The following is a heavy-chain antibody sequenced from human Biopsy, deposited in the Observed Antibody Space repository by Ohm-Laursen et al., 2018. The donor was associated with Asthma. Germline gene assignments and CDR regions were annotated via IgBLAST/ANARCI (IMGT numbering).Heavy chain of an antibody. V-gene: IGHV4-30-4*01. J-gene: IGHJ4*02. CDR3: ARRGGVRRYFDY. CDR1: GGSISSGAYY. Sequence: TLSLTCIVSGGSISSGAYYWSWVRQPPGKGLEGIGYIYYIGSTYYNPSLKSRVAISLDTSKNQFSLKLSSVTAADTAVYFCARRGGVRRYFDYWGQGTLVTVSS. D-gene: IGHD3-16*01. CDR2: IYYIGST.